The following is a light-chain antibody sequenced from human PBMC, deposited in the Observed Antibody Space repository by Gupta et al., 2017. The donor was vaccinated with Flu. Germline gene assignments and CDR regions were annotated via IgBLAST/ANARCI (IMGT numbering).Light chain of an antibody. V-gene: IGKV1-39*01. CDR2: GAT. CDR3: QQTFTDPRT. CDR1: QTVSSY. J-gene: IGKJ1*01. Sequence: EIQMTQSPSTLSASVGDRITITCRASQTVSSYVSWYQKKPGKAPKLLIYGATTLQSGVPSNFSATISGTHFTLTISSLQPEDFATYYCQQTFTDPRTFGQGTKVEIK.